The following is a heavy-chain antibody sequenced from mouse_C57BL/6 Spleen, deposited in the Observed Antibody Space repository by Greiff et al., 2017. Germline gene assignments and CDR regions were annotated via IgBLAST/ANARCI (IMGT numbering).Heavy chain of an antibody. CDR1: GYTFTSYW. D-gene: IGHD1-1*01. V-gene: IGHV1-69*01. Sequence: QVQLQQPGAELVMPGASVKLSCKASGYTFTSYWMHWVKQRPGQGLEWIGEIDPSDSYTNYNQKFKGKSTLTVDKSSSTAYMQLSSLTSEDAAVYYCARGPTGVATGYFDYWGQGTTLTVSS. J-gene: IGHJ2*01. CDR3: ARGPTGVATGYFDY. CDR2: IDPSDSYT.